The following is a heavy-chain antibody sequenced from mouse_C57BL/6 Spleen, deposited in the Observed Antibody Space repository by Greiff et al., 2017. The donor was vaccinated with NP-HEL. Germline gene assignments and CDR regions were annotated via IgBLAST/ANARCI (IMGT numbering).Heavy chain of an antibody. CDR3: VRGDYIDY. V-gene: IGHV1-4*01. CDR2: INPSSGYT. J-gene: IGHJ2*01. Sequence: VQLQQSGAELARPGASVKMSCKASGYTFTSYTMHWVKQRPGQGLEWIGYINPSSGYTKYNQKFKDKATLTADKSSSTAYMQLSSLTSVDSAVYSCVRGDYIDYWGQGTTLTVSS. CDR1: GYTFTSYT.